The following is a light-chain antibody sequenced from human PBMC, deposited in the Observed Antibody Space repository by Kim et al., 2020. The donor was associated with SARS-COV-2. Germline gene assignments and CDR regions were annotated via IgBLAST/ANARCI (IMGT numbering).Light chain of an antibody. V-gene: IGKV1-12*01. CDR3: QQANRFPIT. Sequence: DIQMTQSPSSVSASVGDRVTITCRASQGISSWLAWYQQKPGKAPKLLIYAASTLQDGVPSRFSGTGSGSDFTLTIGSLQPEGFGTYYCQQANRFPITFGQGTRLEIK. CDR2: AAS. CDR1: QGISSW. J-gene: IGKJ5*01.